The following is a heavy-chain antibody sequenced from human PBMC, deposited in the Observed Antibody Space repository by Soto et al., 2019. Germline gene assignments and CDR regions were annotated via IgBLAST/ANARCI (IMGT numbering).Heavy chain of an antibody. D-gene: IGHD6-19*01. CDR1: GFSFSSFG. CDR3: AKGSGQWPNYFDY. CDR2: ISYDGTNK. J-gene: IGHJ4*02. V-gene: IGHV3-30*18. Sequence: GGSLRLSCSASGFSFSSFGMHWVRQAPGKGLEWVAVISYDGTNKYCADSVKGRFTISRDNSKNTLYLQLSSLRTEDTAFYYCAKGSGQWPNYFDYWGQGAPVTVSS.